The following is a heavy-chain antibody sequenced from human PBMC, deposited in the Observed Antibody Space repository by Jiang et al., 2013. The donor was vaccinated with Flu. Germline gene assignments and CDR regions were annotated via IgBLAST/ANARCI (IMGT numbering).Heavy chain of an antibody. J-gene: IGHJ6*02. Sequence: GAEVKKPGSSVTVSCKASENTFSNYAISWVRQAPGQGLEWMGGIHPLSGTINYAQRFQGRVTITADESTSTAYMGLSSLRSEDTAVYYCARGPFVRTATAINYYFYGMDVWGQGTTVTVSS. V-gene: IGHV1-69*01. D-gene: IGHD2-21*02. CDR2: IHPLSGTI. CDR1: ENTFSNYA. CDR3: ARGPFVRTATAINYYFYGMDV.